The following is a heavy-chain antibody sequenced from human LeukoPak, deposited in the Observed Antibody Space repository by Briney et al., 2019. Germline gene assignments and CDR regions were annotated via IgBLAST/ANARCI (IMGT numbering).Heavy chain of an antibody. J-gene: IGHJ4*02. CDR2: LVPIFATA. V-gene: IGHV1-69*05. CDR3: ARVGSYYYGSGSYCFDY. Sequence: SVKVSCKASRGTFSSYAISRVRQAPGQGLEWMGGLVPIFATANYAQKFQGRVTITTDESTSTAYMELSSLRSEDTAVYYCARVGSYYYGSGSYCFDYWGQGTLVTVSS. CDR1: RGTFSSYA. D-gene: IGHD3-10*01.